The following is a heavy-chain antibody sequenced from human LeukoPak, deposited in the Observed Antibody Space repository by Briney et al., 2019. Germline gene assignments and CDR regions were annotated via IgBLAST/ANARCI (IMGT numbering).Heavy chain of an antibody. Sequence: GGSLRLSCAASGFTFSNYGVNWVRQAPGKGLEWVSFTDTSGRYVYYGDSVKGRFTISRDNAKNLLFLQMNGLRAEDTALYYCVRGRSITLLRGVAMSDGFDIWGQGAMVAVSS. CDR3: VRGRSITLLRGVAMSDGFDI. J-gene: IGHJ3*02. CDR1: GFTFSNYG. CDR2: TDTSGRYV. D-gene: IGHD3-10*01. V-gene: IGHV3-21*06.